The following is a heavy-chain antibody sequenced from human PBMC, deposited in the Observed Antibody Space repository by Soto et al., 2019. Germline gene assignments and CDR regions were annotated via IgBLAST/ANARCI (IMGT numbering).Heavy chain of an antibody. CDR2: IYYSGST. CDR1: GGSISSSSYY. J-gene: IGHJ6*02. V-gene: IGHV4-39*01. CDR3: ARNYGSGSYYTGDYGMDV. Sequence: PSETLSLTCTVSGGSISSSSYYWGWIRQPPGKGLEWIGSIYYSGSTYYNPSLKSRVTISVDTSKNQFSLKLSSVTAADTAVYYCARNYGSGSYYTGDYGMDVWGQGTTVTVSS. D-gene: IGHD3-10*01.